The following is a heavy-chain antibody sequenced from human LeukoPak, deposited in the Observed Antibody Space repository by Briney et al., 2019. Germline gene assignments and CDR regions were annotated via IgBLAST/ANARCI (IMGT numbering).Heavy chain of an antibody. CDR3: ARAGPDWRIDS. Sequence: GGSLTLSCAASGFSFRGYWMHWVRQAPGKGLVWVALINHDPTGPNYADSLKGRFSISRDNAKDTLYLQMNSLRAEDTAVYYCARAGPDWRIDSWGQGTLVTVSS. CDR1: GFSFRGYW. D-gene: IGHD3-9*01. CDR2: INHDPTGP. V-gene: IGHV3-74*01. J-gene: IGHJ4*02.